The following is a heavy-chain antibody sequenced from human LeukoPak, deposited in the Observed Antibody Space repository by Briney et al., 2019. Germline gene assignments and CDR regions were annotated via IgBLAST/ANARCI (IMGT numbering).Heavy chain of an antibody. CDR2: ISSGSRTI. V-gene: IGHV3-48*01. CDR3: ARAGSSRPDY. Sequence: PGRSLRLSGSASRLNLSNYRMNRVRQAPGKGLEWVSYISSGSRTINYADSVKGRFTVSRDKAKNSLYLQMNSLRAEDTAVYYCARAGSSRPDYWGQGTLVTVSS. CDR1: RLNLSNYR. J-gene: IGHJ4*02.